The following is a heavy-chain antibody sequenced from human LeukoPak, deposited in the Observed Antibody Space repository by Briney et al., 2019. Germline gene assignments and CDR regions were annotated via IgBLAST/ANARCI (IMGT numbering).Heavy chain of an antibody. D-gene: IGHD6-6*01. J-gene: IGHJ3*02. CDR2: IIPIFGTA. Sequence: SVKVSCKASGYTFTGYYMHWVRQAPGQGLEWMGGIIPIFGTANYAQKFQGRVTITADESTSTAYMELSSLRSEDTAVYYCVRDRGIAARPDAFDIWGQGTMVTVSS. V-gene: IGHV1-69*13. CDR3: VRDRGIAARPDAFDI. CDR1: GYTFTGYY.